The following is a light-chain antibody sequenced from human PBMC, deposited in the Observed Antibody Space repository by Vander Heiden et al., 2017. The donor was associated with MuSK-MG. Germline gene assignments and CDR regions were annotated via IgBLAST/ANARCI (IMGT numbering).Light chain of an antibody. CDR3: QQDSCVPWT. J-gene: IGKJ1*01. Sequence: EIVLTQSPGILSLSPGERATLSCRASQRVSTNYLGWYQQKVGQAPRLLIFGASNRAIGIPDRFSGSGSGTDFTLNISRLEPEDFAVYFCQQDSCVPWTFGQGTKVEFK. CDR2: GAS. CDR1: QRVSTNY. V-gene: IGKV3-20*01.